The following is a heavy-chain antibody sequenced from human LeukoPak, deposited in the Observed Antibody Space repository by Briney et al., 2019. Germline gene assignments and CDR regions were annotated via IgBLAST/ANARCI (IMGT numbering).Heavy chain of an antibody. CDR3: ARGITMVRGVINP. Sequence: SETPSLTCAVYGGSFSGYYWSWIRQPPGKGLEWIGEINHSGSTNYNPSLKSRVTISVDTSKNQFSLKLSSVTAADTAVYYCARGITMVRGVINPWGQGTLVTVSS. D-gene: IGHD3-10*01. CDR2: INHSGST. CDR1: GGSFSGYY. J-gene: IGHJ5*02. V-gene: IGHV4-34*01.